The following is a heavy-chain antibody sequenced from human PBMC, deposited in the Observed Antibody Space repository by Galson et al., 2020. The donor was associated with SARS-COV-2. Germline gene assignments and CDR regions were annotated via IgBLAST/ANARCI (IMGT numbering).Heavy chain of an antibody. CDR1: GASISSYY. CDR2: ILISGST. Sequence: SETLSLTCTVSGASISSYYWNWIRQPAGKGLEWIGRILISGSTYYNPSLKSRVTISVDTSKDQFSLNLSSVTAADTALYYCARSGIASPGEYFHHWGQGTLVTASS. D-gene: IGHD3-3*02. J-gene: IGHJ1*01. CDR3: ARSGIASPGEYFHH. V-gene: IGHV4-4*07.